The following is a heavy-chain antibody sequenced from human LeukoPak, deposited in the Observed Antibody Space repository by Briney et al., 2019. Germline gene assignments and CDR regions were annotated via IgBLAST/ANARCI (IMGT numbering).Heavy chain of an antibody. J-gene: IGHJ5*02. D-gene: IGHD2-2*01. V-gene: IGHV4-31*03. CDR2: IFHSGTT. Sequence: PSQTLSLTCTVAGGSISSSDGACYWAWIRQYPGKGLEWIGYIFHSGTTYYNPSLKSRVTISVDTSKNQFSLRLASVTAADTAVYYFARSYSSSATCYLNNWFDPWGQGALATVSS. CDR1: GGSISSSDGACY. CDR3: ARSYSSSATCYLNNWFDP.